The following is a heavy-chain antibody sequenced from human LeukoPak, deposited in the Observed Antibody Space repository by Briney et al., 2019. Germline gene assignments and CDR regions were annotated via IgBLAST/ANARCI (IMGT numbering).Heavy chain of an antibody. Sequence: SETLSLTCAVYGVSFSGYYWSWIRQPPGKGLEWIGEINHSGSTNYNPSLKSRVTISVDTSKNQFSLKLSSVTAADTAVYYCARGLRWLQLRGGYFDYWGQGTLVTVSS. J-gene: IGHJ4*02. D-gene: IGHD5-24*01. CDR2: INHSGST. V-gene: IGHV4-34*01. CDR1: GVSFSGYY. CDR3: ARGLRWLQLRGGYFDY.